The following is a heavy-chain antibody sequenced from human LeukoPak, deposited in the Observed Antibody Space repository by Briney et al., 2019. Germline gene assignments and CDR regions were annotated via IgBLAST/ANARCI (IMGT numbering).Heavy chain of an antibody. J-gene: IGHJ4*02. V-gene: IGHV1-69*13. CDR2: IIPIFGTA. CDR3: ASPRLQTYYYDSSGYPPPYYFDY. D-gene: IGHD3-22*01. CDR1: GGTFSIYA. Sequence: ASVKVSCKASGGTFSIYAISWVRQAPGQGLEWMGGIIPIFGTANYAQKFQGRVTITADESTSTAYMELSSLRSEDTAVYYCASPRLQTYYYDSSGYPPPYYFDYWGQGTLVTVSS.